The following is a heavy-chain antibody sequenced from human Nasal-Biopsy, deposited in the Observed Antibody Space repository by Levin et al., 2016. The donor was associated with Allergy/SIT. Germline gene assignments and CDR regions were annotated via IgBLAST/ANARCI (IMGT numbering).Heavy chain of an antibody. D-gene: IGHD1-26*01. CDR3: ARGENLVGPSHTAFDI. CDR2: VYYRSKWSY. Sequence: SQTLSLTCAISGDSVSSHNAAWNWIRQSPSRGLEWLGRVYYRSKWSYDYALSVKSRIILNPDTSKSQFSLQLTSVTPEDTAVYYCARGENLVGPSHTAFDIWGQGTMVTVSS. CDR1: GDSVSSHNAA. V-gene: IGHV6-1*01. J-gene: IGHJ3*02.